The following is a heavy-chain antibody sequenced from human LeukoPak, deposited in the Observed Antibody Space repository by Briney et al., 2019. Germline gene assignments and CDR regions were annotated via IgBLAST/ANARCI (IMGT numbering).Heavy chain of an antibody. CDR1: GGTFSSYA. V-gene: IGHV1-18*01. CDR2: ISTYNGNT. D-gene: IGHD3-10*01. CDR3: ARDPSPGSGSPIDF. J-gene: IGHJ4*02. Sequence: ASVKVSCKASGGTFSSYAISWVRQAPGQGLEWMGWISTYNGNTNYAQKLQGRVTMTTDTSTSTAYMELRSLRSDDTAVYYCARDPSPGSGSPIDFWGQGTLVTVSS.